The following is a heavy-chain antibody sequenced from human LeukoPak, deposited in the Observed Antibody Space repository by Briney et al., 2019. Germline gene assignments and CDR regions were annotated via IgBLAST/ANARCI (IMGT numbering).Heavy chain of an antibody. Sequence: GASVNVSCKASGYTFTNYGVTWVRQAPGQGLEWMGWISAYNGNTNYAQKFQGRVTMTTDTSTSTVYMELRSLRSDDTAVYYCARDRQSGYWGQGTLVTVSS. CDR3: ARDRQSGY. CDR1: GYTFTNYG. J-gene: IGHJ4*02. D-gene: IGHD1-26*01. CDR2: ISAYNGNT. V-gene: IGHV1-18*01.